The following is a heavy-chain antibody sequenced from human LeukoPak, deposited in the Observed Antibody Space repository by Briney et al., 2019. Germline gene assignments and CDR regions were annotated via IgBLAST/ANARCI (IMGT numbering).Heavy chain of an antibody. CDR2: IWYDGSNK. CDR1: GFTFSSYG. V-gene: IGHV3-33*01. J-gene: IGHJ4*02. D-gene: IGHD5-24*01. Sequence: GRSLRLSCAASGFTFSSYGMHWVRQAPGKGLEWVAVIWYDGSNKYYADSVKGRFTISRDNSKNTLYLQMNSLRAEDTAVYYCPRITAQLTLFAYLNSWGQGPLVTVSS. CDR3: PRITAQLTLFAYLNS.